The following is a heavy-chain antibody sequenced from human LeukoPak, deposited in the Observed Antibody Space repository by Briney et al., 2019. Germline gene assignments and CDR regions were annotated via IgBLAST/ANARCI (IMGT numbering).Heavy chain of an antibody. D-gene: IGHD1-26*01. CDR2: INSDGSEG. Sequence: GGSLRLPCAVSGFTFSGFWMSWSRQAPGKGLEWVASINSDGSEGYYADVVKGRFTISRDNAKNSLYLQINSLRAEDTAVYFCARGGSYSLAIGYWGQGTLVTVSS. J-gene: IGHJ4*02. V-gene: IGHV3-7*01. CDR3: ARGGSYSLAIGY. CDR1: GFTFSGFW.